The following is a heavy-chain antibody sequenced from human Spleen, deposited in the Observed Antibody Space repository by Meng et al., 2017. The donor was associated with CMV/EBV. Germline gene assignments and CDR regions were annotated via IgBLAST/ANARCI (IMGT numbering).Heavy chain of an antibody. CDR1: GFTFSNYG. D-gene: IGHD3-22*01. Sequence: LSLTCAASGFTFSNYGMHWVRQAPGKGLEWVAFIRYDVGNKYYPDSVKGRFTISRDNSRNTLYLQLNSLRAEDTAVYYCASSVVSWRGDYWGQGTLVTVSS. V-gene: IGHV3-30*02. J-gene: IGHJ4*02. CDR3: ASSVVSWRGDY. CDR2: IRYDVGNK.